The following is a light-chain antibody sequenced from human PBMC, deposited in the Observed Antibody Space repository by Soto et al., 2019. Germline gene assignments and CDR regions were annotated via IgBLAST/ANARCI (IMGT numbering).Light chain of an antibody. Sequence: DIQMTQSPSTLSASVGDRVTITCRASQSISSWLAWYQQKPGKAPKLLIYDASSLESGVPSRFSGSGSGTEFTLTISSLQPDDFATYYFQQYNSHSRTFGQGTKVDI. V-gene: IGKV1-5*01. CDR2: DAS. CDR3: QQYNSHSRT. CDR1: QSISSW. J-gene: IGKJ1*01.